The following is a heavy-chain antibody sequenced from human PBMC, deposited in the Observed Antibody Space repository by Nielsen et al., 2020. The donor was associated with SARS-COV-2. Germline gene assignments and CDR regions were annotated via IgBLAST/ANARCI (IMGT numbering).Heavy chain of an antibody. CDR1: GYTFTDYY. Sequence: ASMKVSCKASGYTFTDYYIHWVRQAPGQGLEWMGRINPYSGGTNYAQKFQGTVTMTRDASISTVYMELTSDDTVVYYCARARATIFGLVMSYGMDVWGQGTTVAVSS. V-gene: IGHV1-2*05. CDR2: INPYSGGT. J-gene: IGHJ6*02. CDR3: ARARATIFGLVMSYGMDV. D-gene: IGHD3/OR15-3a*01.